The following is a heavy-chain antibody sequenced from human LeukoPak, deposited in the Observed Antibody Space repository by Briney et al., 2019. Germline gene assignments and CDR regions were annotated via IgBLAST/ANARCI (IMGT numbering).Heavy chain of an antibody. D-gene: IGHD2-2*01. Sequence: GSLRLSCAASGFTFSSYAMSWVRQPPGKGLEWIGEINHSGSTNYNPSLKSRVTISVDTSKNQFSLKLSSVTAADTAVYYCARGPIPAAAVDYWGQGTLVTVSS. CDR2: INHSGST. CDR1: GFTFSSYA. CDR3: ARGPIPAAAVDY. J-gene: IGHJ4*02. V-gene: IGHV4-34*01.